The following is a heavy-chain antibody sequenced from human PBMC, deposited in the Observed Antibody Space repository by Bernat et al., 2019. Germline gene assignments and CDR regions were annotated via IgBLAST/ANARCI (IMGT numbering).Heavy chain of an antibody. D-gene: IGHD6-13*01. V-gene: IGHV3-33*01. CDR2: IWYDGSNK. CDR1: GFTSSSYG. J-gene: IGHJ4*02. Sequence: QVQLVESGGGVVQPGRSLRLSCAASGFTSSSYGMHWVRQAPGKGLEWVAVIWYDGSNKYYTDSVKGRFTISRDNSENTVYLQMNSLRAEDTAVYYCARLGSRWSLDYWGQGTLVTVSS. CDR3: ARLGSRWSLDY.